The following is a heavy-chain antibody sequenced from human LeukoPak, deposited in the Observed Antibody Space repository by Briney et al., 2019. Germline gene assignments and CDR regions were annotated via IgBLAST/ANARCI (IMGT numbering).Heavy chain of an antibody. CDR2: IIPIFGTA. J-gene: IGHJ3*02. D-gene: IGHD7-27*01. CDR1: GGTFSSYA. V-gene: IGHV1-69*13. Sequence: SVKVSCKASGGTFSSYAISWVRQAPGQGLEWMGGIIPIFGTANYAQKFQGRVTITADESTSTAYMELSSLRSEDTAVYYCARGANWGRVGAFDIWGQGTMVTVSS. CDR3: ARGANWGRVGAFDI.